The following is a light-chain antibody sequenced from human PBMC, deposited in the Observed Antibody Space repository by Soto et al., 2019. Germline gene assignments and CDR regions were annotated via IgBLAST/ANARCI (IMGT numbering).Light chain of an antibody. CDR2: GAS. J-gene: IGKJ1*01. CDR3: QQYGTSPPT. V-gene: IGKV3-20*01. Sequence: EIVLTQSPGTLSLSPGERATLACRASQSVSYTSVAWYQQRPGQAHRLLIYGASYRATGTPERMSGSGAGTDVTLTLSRLEPEDFGVFLCQQYGTSPPTFGQGNKVAIK. CDR1: QSVSYTS.